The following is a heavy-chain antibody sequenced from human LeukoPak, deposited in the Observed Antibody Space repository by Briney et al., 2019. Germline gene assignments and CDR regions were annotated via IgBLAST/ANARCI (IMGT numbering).Heavy chain of an antibody. J-gene: IGHJ4*02. CDR1: GYTFTSYA. Sequence: GASVKVSCKASGYTFTSYAMHWVRQPPGQRLEWMGWINAGNGNTKYSQKFQGRVTITRDTSASTAYMELSSLRSEDTAVYYCAIFGIAAAGTYYFGYRGKGALVTVSS. CDR2: INAGNGNT. CDR3: AIFGIAAAGTYYFGY. V-gene: IGHV1-3*01. D-gene: IGHD6-13*01.